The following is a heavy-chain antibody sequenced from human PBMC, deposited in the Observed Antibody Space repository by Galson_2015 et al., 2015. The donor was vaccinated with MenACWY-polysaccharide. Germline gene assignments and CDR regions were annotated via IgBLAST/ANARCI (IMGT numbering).Heavy chain of an antibody. Sequence: SLRLSCAASGFSFSNYWMSWVRQAPGKGLEWVANIKEDGSEKYYVDSVKGRFIISRDNAKNSLYLQMNSLRDEETAVYFCARDDGRGFLPGGEYWGQGTLVTVSS. V-gene: IGHV3-7*01. D-gene: IGHD3-3*01. J-gene: IGHJ4*02. CDR1: GFSFSNYW. CDR2: IKEDGSEK. CDR3: ARDDGRGFLPGGEY.